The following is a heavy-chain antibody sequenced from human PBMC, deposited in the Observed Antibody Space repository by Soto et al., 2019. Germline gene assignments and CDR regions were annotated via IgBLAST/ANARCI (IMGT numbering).Heavy chain of an antibody. CDR1: GYTLTELY. J-gene: IGHJ4*02. V-gene: IGHV1-24*01. Sequence: ASVQVSCKVSGYTLTELYMHWVRQDPGKGLEWMRGFDPEDGETIYAQKFQGRVTMTEDTSTDTAYMELSSLRSEDTAVYYCATAWRVTTLILDYWGQGTLVTVSS. CDR3: ATAWRVTTLILDY. CDR2: FDPEDGET. D-gene: IGHD4-17*01.